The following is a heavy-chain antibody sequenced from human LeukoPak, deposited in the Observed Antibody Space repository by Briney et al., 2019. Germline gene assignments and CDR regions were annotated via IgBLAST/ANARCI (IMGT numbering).Heavy chain of an antibody. CDR2: IYTGGST. V-gene: IGHV4-59*01. Sequence: PSQTLSLTCTVSGYSISSYYWSWIRQPPGKGLEWIGYIYTGGSTKYNPSLKSRVTISVDTSKNQFSLKLSSVTAADTAVYYCAGAYCGGDCYSGRAFDIWGQGTMVTVSS. J-gene: IGHJ3*02. D-gene: IGHD2-21*02. CDR1: GYSISSYY. CDR3: AGAYCGGDCYSGRAFDI.